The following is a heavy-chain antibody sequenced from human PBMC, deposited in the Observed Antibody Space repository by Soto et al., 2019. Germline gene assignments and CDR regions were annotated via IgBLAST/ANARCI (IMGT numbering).Heavy chain of an antibody. CDR1: GYTFTSYD. V-gene: IGHV1-8*01. CDR2: MNPNSGNT. J-gene: IGHJ6*02. Sequence: VSVKVSCKASGYTFTSYDINWVRQATGQGLEWMGWMNPNSGNTGYAQKFQGRVTMTRNTSTRTSYLQLSSLISDATAVYYFARAKVRIHYIVATSLYYYYGMDVWGQGTPAT. CDR3: ARAKVRIHYIVATSLYYYYGMDV. D-gene: IGHD5-12*01.